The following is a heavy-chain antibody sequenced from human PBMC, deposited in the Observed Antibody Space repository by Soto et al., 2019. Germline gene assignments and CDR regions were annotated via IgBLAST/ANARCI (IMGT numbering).Heavy chain of an antibody. Sequence: QVHLVQSGAEVKKPGASVKVSCKGSGYAFTTYGITWVRQAPGQGLEWMGWISAHNGNTNYAQKLQGRVTVTRDTSTSAAYVELRSLRSYGTAVYYFASWVYGNYWGHGALVTVSS. V-gene: IGHV1-18*01. CDR1: GYAFTTYG. J-gene: IGHJ4*01. CDR2: ISAHNGNT. CDR3: ASWVYGNY. D-gene: IGHD2-8*01.